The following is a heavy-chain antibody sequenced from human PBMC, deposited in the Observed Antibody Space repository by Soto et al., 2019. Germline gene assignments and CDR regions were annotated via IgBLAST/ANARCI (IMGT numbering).Heavy chain of an antibody. Sequence: SETLSLTCTVSGGSISSSSYYWGWIRQPPGKGLEWIGSIYYSGSTYYNPSLKSRVTISVDTSKNQFSLRAEDTAVYYCAKDRDTMFGYFDYWGQGTLVTVSS. D-gene: IGHD3-10*02. CDR3: AKDRDTMFGYFDY. J-gene: IGHJ4*02. V-gene: IGHV4-39*02. CDR2: IYYSGST. CDR1: GGSISSSSYY.